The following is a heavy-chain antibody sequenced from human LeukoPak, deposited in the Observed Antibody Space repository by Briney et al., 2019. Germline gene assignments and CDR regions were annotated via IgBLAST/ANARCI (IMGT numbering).Heavy chain of an antibody. Sequence: GGSLRLSCEVSGFTFSDFGMHWVRQAPGKGLEWLAIISYDGAYTHTSKSLKGRFTISRDNANNTLSLQMTSLRPEDTAVYYCAKEVHDHIWGRSHVNNFDPWGQGTPVTVSS. V-gene: IGHV3-30*18. CDR2: ISYDGAYT. CDR3: AKEVHDHIWGRSHVNNFDP. CDR1: GFTFSDFG. J-gene: IGHJ5*02. D-gene: IGHD3-16*01.